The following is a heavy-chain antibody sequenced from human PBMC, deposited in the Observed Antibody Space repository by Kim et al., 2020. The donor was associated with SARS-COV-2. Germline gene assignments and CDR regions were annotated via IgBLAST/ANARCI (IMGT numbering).Heavy chain of an antibody. Sequence: GGSLRLSCAASGFTFSNAWMSWVRQAPGKGLEWVGRIKSKTDGGTTDYAAPVKGRFTISRDDSKNTLYLQMNSLKTEDTAVYYCTTDIYNSITMIALDVWGQGTTVTVSS. CDR1: GFTFSNAW. D-gene: IGHD3-22*01. V-gene: IGHV3-15*01. CDR3: TTDIYNSITMIALDV. J-gene: IGHJ6*02. CDR2: IKSKTDGGTT.